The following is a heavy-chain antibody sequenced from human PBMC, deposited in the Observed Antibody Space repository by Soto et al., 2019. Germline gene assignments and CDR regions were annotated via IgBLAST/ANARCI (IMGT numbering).Heavy chain of an antibody. CDR3: ARVELVASFGP. J-gene: IGHJ5*02. D-gene: IGHD3-10*01. Sequence: GSSVKVSCKASGYTFTSYGISWVRQAPGQGLEWMGWISAYNGNPNYAQKLQGRVTMTTDTSTSTAYMELRSLRSDDTAVYYCARVELVASFGPWGQGTLVTVSS. CDR2: ISAYNGNP. CDR1: GYTFTSYG. V-gene: IGHV1-18*01.